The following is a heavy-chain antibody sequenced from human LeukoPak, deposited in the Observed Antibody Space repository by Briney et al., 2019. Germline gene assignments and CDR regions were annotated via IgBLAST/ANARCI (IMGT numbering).Heavy chain of an antibody. V-gene: IGHV1-69*13. Sequence: AASVTVSCKASGGTFSSYAISWVRQAPGQGLEWMGGIIPIFGTANYAQKFQGRVTITADESTSTAYMELSSLRSEDTAVYYCARYHSSSVFWFDPWGQGTLVTVSS. CDR3: ARYHSSSVFWFDP. CDR1: GGTFSSYA. CDR2: IIPIFGTA. D-gene: IGHD6-13*01. J-gene: IGHJ5*02.